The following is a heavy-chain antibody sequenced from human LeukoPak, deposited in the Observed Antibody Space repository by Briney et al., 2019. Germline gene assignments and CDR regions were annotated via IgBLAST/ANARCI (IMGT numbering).Heavy chain of an antibody. V-gene: IGHV3-9*01. Sequence: GRSLRLSCAVSGFIFDNYAMHWVRQAPGKGLEWVSGINWNGDIIGYADSVKGRFTISRDNVKNSLYLQMSSLRAEDTAFYYCAKDGVSVFGVIISFDFWGQGTLVTVSS. CDR3: AKDGVSVFGVIISFDF. CDR2: INWNGDII. D-gene: IGHD3-3*01. CDR1: GFIFDNYA. J-gene: IGHJ4*02.